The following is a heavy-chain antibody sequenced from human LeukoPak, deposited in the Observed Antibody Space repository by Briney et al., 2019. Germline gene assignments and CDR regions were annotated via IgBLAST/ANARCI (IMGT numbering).Heavy chain of an antibody. J-gene: IGHJ4*02. D-gene: IGHD5-18*01. V-gene: IGHV4-59*11. CDR2: MLDTVTT. Sequence: SETLSLTCTVSGGSMNSHYWSWIRQPPGKGLEWIGYMLDTVTTKDNPSLKSRFTLSADTSKNQFSLRLTSVTAADTAVYYCATIKRGNICGYFDLWGQGILVTVSS. CDR3: ATIKRGNICGYFDL. CDR1: GGSMNSHY.